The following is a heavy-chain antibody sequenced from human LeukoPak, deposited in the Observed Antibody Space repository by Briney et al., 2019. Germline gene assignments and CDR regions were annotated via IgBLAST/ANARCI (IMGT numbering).Heavy chain of an antibody. CDR3: ARARQGAGTYAFDI. V-gene: IGHV1-2*02. Sequence: ASVKVSCKASGYTFTGHYMQWVRQAPGQGLEWMGWISPNSGDTLHAQKFQGRVTMARGTSINTAYMELSNLRSDDTAVYYCARARQGAGTYAFDIWGQGTMVTASS. CDR1: GYTFTGHY. D-gene: IGHD6-13*01. J-gene: IGHJ3*02. CDR2: ISPNSGDT.